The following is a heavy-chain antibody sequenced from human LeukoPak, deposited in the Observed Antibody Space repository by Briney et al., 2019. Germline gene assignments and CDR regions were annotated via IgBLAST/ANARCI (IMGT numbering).Heavy chain of an antibody. CDR3: ARGSRSRIVGATTNSDY. Sequence: GASVTVSCTASGYTFTSYYMHWVRQAPGQGLEWMGIINPSGGSTSCAQKFQGRVTMTRDTSTSTVYMELSSLRSEDTAVYYCARGSRSRIVGATTNSDYWGQGTLVTVSS. CDR1: GYTFTSYY. J-gene: IGHJ4*02. D-gene: IGHD1-26*01. CDR2: INPSGGST. V-gene: IGHV1-46*01.